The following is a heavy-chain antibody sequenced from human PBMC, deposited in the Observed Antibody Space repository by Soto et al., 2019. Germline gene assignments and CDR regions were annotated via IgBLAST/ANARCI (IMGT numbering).Heavy chain of an antibody. CDR3: AKSTNGVWYFDS. Sequence: GGSLRLSCAASGFAFNSYAMSWVRQAPGKGLEWVSSIRGSGGSTFYADSVKGRFTISRDNSKNTLYLHMNSLRAEDTALYYCAKSTNGVWYFDSWGQGTLVTVSS. CDR2: IRGSGGST. V-gene: IGHV3-23*01. J-gene: IGHJ4*02. D-gene: IGHD2-8*01. CDR1: GFAFNSYA.